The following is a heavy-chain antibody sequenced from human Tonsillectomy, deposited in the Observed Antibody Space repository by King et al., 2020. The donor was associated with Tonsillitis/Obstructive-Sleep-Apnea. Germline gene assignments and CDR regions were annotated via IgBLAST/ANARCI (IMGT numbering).Heavy chain of an antibody. CDR3: ARHGAWEPLDY. D-gene: IGHD1-26*01. CDR2: ICYSGST. J-gene: IGHJ4*02. CDR1: GGSISSSSYY. Sequence: QLQESGPGLVKPSETLSLTCTVSGGSISSSSYYWGWIRQPPGQGLEWIGSICYSGSTYYNPSLKSRVTISVDTSKNQFSLKLSSVTAADTAVYYCARHGAWEPLDYWGQGTLVTVSS. V-gene: IGHV4-39*01.